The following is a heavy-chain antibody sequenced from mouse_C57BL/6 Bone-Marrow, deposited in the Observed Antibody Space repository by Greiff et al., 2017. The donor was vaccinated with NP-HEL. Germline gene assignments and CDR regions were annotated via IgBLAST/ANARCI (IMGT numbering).Heavy chain of an antibody. D-gene: IGHD1-1*01. J-gene: IGHJ1*03. CDR1: GYTFTDHT. CDR3: ARCPYYYGSSYGYFDV. V-gene: IGHV1-78*01. Sequence: VQLQESDAELVKPGASVKISCKVSGYTFTDHTIHWMKQRPEQGLEWIGYIYPRDGSTKYNEKFKGKATLTADKSSSTAYMQLNSLTSEDSAVYFCARCPYYYGSSYGYFDVWGTGTTVTVSS. CDR2: IYPRDGST.